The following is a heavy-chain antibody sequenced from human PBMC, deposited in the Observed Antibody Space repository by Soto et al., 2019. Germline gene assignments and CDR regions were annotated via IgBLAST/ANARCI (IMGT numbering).Heavy chain of an antibody. Sequence: QVQLVQSGAEVKKPGSSVKVSCKASGGTFSSYSINWVRQDPGQGLEWMGEIIPIFGTANYAQKFRGRVTITADESTSTAYMELSSLRSEDTAVYYCARDGGRNSGGIDYWGQGTLVTVYS. CDR3: ARDGGRNSGGIDY. V-gene: IGHV1-69*01. CDR1: GGTFSSYS. J-gene: IGHJ4*02. D-gene: IGHD1-26*01. CDR2: IIPIFGTA.